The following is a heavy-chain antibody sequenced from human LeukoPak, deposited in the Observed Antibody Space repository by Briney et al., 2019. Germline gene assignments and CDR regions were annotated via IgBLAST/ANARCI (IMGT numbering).Heavy chain of an antibody. CDR2: ISAYNGNT. J-gene: IGHJ6*02. CDR3: AREDAIAAIHYYYYYGMDV. CDR1: GYTFTSYG. V-gene: IGHV1-18*01. Sequence: ASVKVSCKASGYTFTSYGISWVRQAPGQGLEWMGWISAYNGNTNYAQKLQGRVTMTTDTSTSTAYMELRSLISDDTAVYYCAREDAIAAIHYYYYYGMDVWGQGTTVTVSS. D-gene: IGHD6-25*01.